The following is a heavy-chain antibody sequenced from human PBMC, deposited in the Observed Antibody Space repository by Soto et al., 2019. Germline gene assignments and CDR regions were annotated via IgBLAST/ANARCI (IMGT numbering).Heavy chain of an antibody. Sequence: GASVKVSCKASGYTFTGYYMHWVRQAPGQGLEWMGWINPNSGGTNYAQKFQGWVTMTRDTFISTAYMELSRLRSDDTAVYYCARSPVPGAMLRYFDWLSYYFDYWGQGTLVTVSS. CDR1: GYTFTGYY. V-gene: IGHV1-2*04. CDR3: ARSPVPGAMLRYFDWLSYYFDY. J-gene: IGHJ4*02. CDR2: INPNSGGT. D-gene: IGHD3-9*01.